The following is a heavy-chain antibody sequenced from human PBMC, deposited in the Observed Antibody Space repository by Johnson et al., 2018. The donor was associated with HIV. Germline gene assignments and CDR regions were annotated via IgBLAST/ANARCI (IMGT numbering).Heavy chain of an antibody. V-gene: IGHV3-66*02. J-gene: IGHJ3*02. Sequence: EQLVESGGGLVQPGGSLRLSCAASGFTVSNNYMNWVRQAPGKGLEWVSVIYSGGTKYYADSVKGRFTISRDHSKNTLYLQMNSRRVYDTAVYYCARSMYWPYAFNIWGQGTMVTVSS. CDR2: IYSGGTK. CDR1: GFTVSNNY. D-gene: IGHD2-8*02. CDR3: ARSMYWPYAFNI.